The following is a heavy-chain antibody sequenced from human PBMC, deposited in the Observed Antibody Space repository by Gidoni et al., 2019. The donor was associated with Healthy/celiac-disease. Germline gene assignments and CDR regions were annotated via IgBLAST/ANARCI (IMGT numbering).Heavy chain of an antibody. V-gene: IGHV1-18*01. J-gene: IGHJ3*02. CDR1: GYTFTSSG. D-gene: IGHD2-2*01. Sequence: QVQLVQSGSEVKKPGASVKVSCKASGYTFTSSGISWVRQAPGQGREWMGWISAYNGNTNYAQKLQGRVTMTTDTSTSTAYMELRSLRSDDTAVYYCARDRCSSTSCLIPGSAFDIWGQGTMVTVSS. CDR3: ARDRCSSTSCLIPGSAFDI. CDR2: ISAYNGNT.